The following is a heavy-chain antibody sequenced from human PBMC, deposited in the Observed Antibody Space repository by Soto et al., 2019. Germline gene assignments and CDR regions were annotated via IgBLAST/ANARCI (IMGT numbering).Heavy chain of an antibody. CDR3: AREFPKPSDILTGPL. Sequence: ASVKVSCKPFAYTFTSYSMHWVRQAPGQRLEWMGWINTDNGDTKYSQKFQGRVTISRDTSACTVYMEMSSLRSEDTAVYYCAREFPKPSDILTGPLWGQGTTVTVS. J-gene: IGHJ3*01. D-gene: IGHD3-9*01. V-gene: IGHV1-3*04. CDR2: INTDNGDT. CDR1: AYTFTSYS.